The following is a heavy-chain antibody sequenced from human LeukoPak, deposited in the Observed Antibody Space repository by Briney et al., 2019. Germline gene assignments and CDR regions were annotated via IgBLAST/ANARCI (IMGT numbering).Heavy chain of an antibody. J-gene: IGHJ4*02. CDR1: GDSISSTSYY. CDR3: ARSVYSTNADS. V-gene: IGHV4-39*01. Sequence: PSEPLSLTCTLSGDSISSTSYYGGWIRQPPGKGLEWFGKMYYRGSTYCNPSLKSRVTISVDTSKTQLSLKLSYVTAADTAIYCCARSVYSTNADSWGQGALVTVSS. CDR2: MYYRGST. D-gene: IGHD6-13*01.